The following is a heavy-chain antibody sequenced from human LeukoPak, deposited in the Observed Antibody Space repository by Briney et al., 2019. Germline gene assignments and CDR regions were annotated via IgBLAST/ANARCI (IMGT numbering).Heavy chain of an antibody. Sequence: SETLSLTCTVSGDSISSSTYYWGWIRQPPGKGLEWIGSIYYSGSTYYNPSLKSRVTISVDTSKNQFSLKLSSVTAADTAVYYCARGHDHSGYWGQGTLVTVSS. CDR2: IYYSGST. CDR1: GDSISSSTYY. CDR3: ARGHDHSGY. V-gene: IGHV4-39*01. J-gene: IGHJ4*02. D-gene: IGHD1-14*01.